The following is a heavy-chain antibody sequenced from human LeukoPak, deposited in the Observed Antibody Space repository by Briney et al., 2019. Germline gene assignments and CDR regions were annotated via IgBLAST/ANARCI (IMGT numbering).Heavy chain of an antibody. Sequence: PSQTLSLTCSVSGGSINSGGYYWSWIRQHPGKGLEWIGYIYYSGSTYYNPSLKRRVTISVDTSKNQFSLKLSSVTAADTAVYFCVRGGTAYYYSYWGQGTLVTVSS. CDR2: IYYSGST. CDR1: GGSINSGGYY. D-gene: IGHD3-10*01. J-gene: IGHJ4*02. V-gene: IGHV4-31*03. CDR3: VRGGTAYYYSY.